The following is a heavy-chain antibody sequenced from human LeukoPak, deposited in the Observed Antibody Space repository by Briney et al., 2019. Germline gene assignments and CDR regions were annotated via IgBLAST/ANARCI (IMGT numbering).Heavy chain of an antibody. D-gene: IGHD3-10*01. J-gene: IGHJ4*02. CDR2: TYYRSKWYN. V-gene: IGHV6-1*01. CDR1: GDSVSSNSAA. Sequence: SQTLSLTCAISGDSVSSNSAAWNWIRQSPSRGLEWLGRTYYRSKWYNDYAVSVKSRITINPDTFKNQFSLQLNSVTPEDTAMYYCARVVYMIRGVTPRGHFDYWGQGTLVTVSS. CDR3: ARVVYMIRGVTPRGHFDY.